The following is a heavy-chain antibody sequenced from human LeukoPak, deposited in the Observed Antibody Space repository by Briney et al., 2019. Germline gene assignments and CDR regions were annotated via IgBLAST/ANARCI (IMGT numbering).Heavy chain of an antibody. V-gene: IGHV3-21*05. CDR3: ARVDEGRNGVTVGY. D-gene: IGHD2-8*01. Sequence: PGGSLRLSCGASGFTFSIYEMNWVRQAPGKGLEWVSYISSSSGYTNYADSVKGRFTISRDNAKNSLYLQMNSLRAEDTAVYYCARVDEGRNGVTVGYWGQGTLVTVSS. CDR2: ISSSSGYT. CDR1: GFTFSIYE. J-gene: IGHJ4*02.